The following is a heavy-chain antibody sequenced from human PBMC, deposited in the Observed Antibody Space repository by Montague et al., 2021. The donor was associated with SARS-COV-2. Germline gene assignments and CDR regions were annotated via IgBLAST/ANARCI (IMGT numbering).Heavy chain of an antibody. D-gene: IGHD2-2*03. J-gene: IGHJ3*01. CDR1: GDSVAVGASRCRDRLY. CDR3: ARKMDSSFDV. CDR2: TNYRSKWHN. Sequence: CAISGDSVAVGASRCRDRLYWHWVRQSPSSGLEWLASTNYRSKWHNDSAPSVSGRATVKPDTSRNQFSLHLDSVTPEDTALYFCARKMDSSFDVWGKGTMVIVSS. V-gene: IGHV6-1*01.